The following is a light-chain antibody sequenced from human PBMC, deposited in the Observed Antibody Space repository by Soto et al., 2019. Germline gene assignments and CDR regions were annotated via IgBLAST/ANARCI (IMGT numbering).Light chain of an antibody. V-gene: IGKV3-11*01. CDR1: QSVSSH. CDR3: QQRSNWLT. CDR2: DAS. J-gene: IGKJ4*01. Sequence: EIVLTQSPATLSLSPRERATLSCRASQSVSSHLAWYQQKPGQAPRLLIYDASNRATGIPARFSGSGSGTDFTLTISSLEPEDFAVYYCQQRSNWLTFGGGTKVEIK.